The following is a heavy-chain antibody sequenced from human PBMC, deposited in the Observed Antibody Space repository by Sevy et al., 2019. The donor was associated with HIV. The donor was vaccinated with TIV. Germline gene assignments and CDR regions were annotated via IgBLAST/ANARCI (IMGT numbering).Heavy chain of an antibody. Sequence: GGSLRLSCAASGFTFSSYWMSWVRQAPGKGLEWVANIKQDGSEKYYGDSVKGRFTISRDNAKNSLYLQMNSLRAEDTAVYYGARDWECTGGVCYFMDVWGQGTTVTVSS. CDR1: GFTFSSYW. CDR3: ARDWECTGGVCYFMDV. V-gene: IGHV3-7*03. CDR2: IKQDGSEK. J-gene: IGHJ6*02. D-gene: IGHD2-8*02.